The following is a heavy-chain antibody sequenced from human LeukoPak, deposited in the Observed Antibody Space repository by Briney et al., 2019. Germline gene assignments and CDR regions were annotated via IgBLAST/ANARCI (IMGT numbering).Heavy chain of an antibody. CDR3: AREPSGYSSSWVTLYYYDGMDV. J-gene: IGHJ6*02. CDR2: ISSSSSTI. V-gene: IGHV3-48*02. D-gene: IGHD6-13*01. CDR1: GFTFSSYS. Sequence: PGGSLRLSCAASGFTFSSYSMNWVRQAPGKGLEWVSYISSSSSTIYYADSVKGRFTISRDNAKNSLYLQMNSLRDEDTAVYYCAREPSGYSSSWVTLYYYDGMDVWGQGTTVTVSS.